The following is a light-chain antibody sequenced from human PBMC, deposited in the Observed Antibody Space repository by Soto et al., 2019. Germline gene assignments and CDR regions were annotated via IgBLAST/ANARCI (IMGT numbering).Light chain of an antibody. CDR1: QNINNW. J-gene: IGKJ1*01. Sequence: DFQMTQSPSTLSASVGARVTITCRASQNINNWVAWYQQKPGKAPKCLIYDASTLQRGVPSRCSGSGFGTEFSLTISSVQPDEFGSYYCQHTRTFGQGTKVEIK. CDR3: QHTRT. CDR2: DAS. V-gene: IGKV1-5*01.